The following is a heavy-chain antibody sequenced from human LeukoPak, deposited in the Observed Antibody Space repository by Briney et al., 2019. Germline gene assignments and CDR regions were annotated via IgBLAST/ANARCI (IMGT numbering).Heavy chain of an antibody. CDR2: IFTSGSYI. D-gene: IGHD5-18*01. Sequence: GGSLRLSCAASGFTFSSFGMNWVRQTPGKGLEWVSSIFTSGSYIYYTDSVNGRFTISRDNAKNSLYLQMNSLRAEDTAVYYCAKDNSLAEYFLHWGQGTLVTVSS. V-gene: IGHV3-21*01. CDR1: GFTFSSFG. CDR3: AKDNSLAEYFLH. J-gene: IGHJ1*01.